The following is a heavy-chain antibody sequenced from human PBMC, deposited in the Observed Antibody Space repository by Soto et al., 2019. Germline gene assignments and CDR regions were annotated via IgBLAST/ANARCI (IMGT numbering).Heavy chain of an antibody. V-gene: IGHV4-30-4*01. J-gene: IGHJ4*02. CDR2: IYYSGST. D-gene: IGHD6-13*01. CDR1: GGSISSGDYY. Sequence: SETLSLTCTVSGGSISSGDYYWSWIRQPPGKGLEWIGYIYYSGSTYYNPSLKSRVTISVDTSKNQFSLKLSSVTAADTAVYYCARESSSGQCYYWGQGALVSVSP. CDR3: ARESSSGQCYY.